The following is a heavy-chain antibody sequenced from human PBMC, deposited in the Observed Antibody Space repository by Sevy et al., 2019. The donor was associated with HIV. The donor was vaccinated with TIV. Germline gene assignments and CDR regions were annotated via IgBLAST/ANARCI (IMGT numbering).Heavy chain of an antibody. V-gene: IGHV3-21*01. CDR2: ISSSSSYI. Sequence: GGSLRLSCAASGFTFSSYSMNWVRQAPGKGLEWVSSISSSSSYIYYADSVKGRFTISRDNAKNSLYLQMNSLRAEDTAVYYCARADIVATAAGCFDYWGQGTLVTVSS. J-gene: IGHJ4*02. CDR1: GFTFSSYS. CDR3: ARADIVATAAGCFDY. D-gene: IGHD5-12*01.